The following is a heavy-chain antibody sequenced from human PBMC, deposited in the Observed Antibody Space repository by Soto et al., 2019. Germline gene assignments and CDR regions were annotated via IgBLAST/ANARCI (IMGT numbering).Heavy chain of an antibody. CDR1: GGAFSDYA. Sequence: QVQLVQSGAEVKKPGSSVKVSCKASGGAFSDYAFSWVRQAPGQGLEWLGGIMPIFRAPDYAQKFQGRVTITADKVTRTAYIKMNSLRSEDTSVYYCASWLKGPDIGNYYYGMDVWGQGTTVTV. CDR2: IMPIFRAP. CDR3: ASWLKGPDIGNYYYGMDV. V-gene: IGHV1-69*14. J-gene: IGHJ6*02. D-gene: IGHD2-15*01.